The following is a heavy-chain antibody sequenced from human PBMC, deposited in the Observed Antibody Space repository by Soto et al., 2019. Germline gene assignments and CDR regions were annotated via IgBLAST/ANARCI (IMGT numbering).Heavy chain of an antibody. D-gene: IGHD1-26*01. CDR1: GFTFSDYY. V-gene: IGHV3-11*06. J-gene: IGHJ4*02. CDR3: ARAPGWELPGPFDY. Sequence: GGSLRLSCAASGFTFSDYYMSCIRQAPGKGLEWVSYISRSSSYTNYADSVKGRFTISRDNAKNSLYLQMNSLRAEDTAVCYCARAPGWELPGPFDYWGQGTLVTVSS. CDR2: ISRSSSYT.